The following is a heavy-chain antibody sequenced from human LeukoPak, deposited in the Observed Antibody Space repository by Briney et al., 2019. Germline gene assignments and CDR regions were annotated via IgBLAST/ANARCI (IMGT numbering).Heavy chain of an antibody. CDR2: IYHSGST. CDR1: GGSISSGGYS. Sequence: PSQTLSLTCAVSGGSISSGGYSWSWIRQPPRKGLEWIGYIYHSGSTYYNPSLKSRVTISVDRSKNQFSLKLSSVTAADTAVYYCARGEEYCGGDCYSGWGQGTLVTVSS. CDR3: ARGEEYCGGDCYSG. J-gene: IGHJ4*02. V-gene: IGHV4-30-2*01. D-gene: IGHD2-21*02.